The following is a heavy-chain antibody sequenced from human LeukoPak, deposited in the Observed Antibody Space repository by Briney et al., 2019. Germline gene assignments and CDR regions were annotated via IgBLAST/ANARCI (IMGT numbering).Heavy chain of an antibody. CDR3: AKVGYCSSTSCYWRGTYYFDY. V-gene: IGHV3-23*01. CDR2: ISGSGGST. D-gene: IGHD2-2*01. Sequence: GGSLRLSCAASGFTFSSYAMSWVRQAPGKGLEWVSAISGSGGSTYYADSVKGRFTISRDNSKSTLYLQMNSLRAEDTAVYYCAKVGYCSSTSCYWRGTYYFDYWGQGTLVTVSS. J-gene: IGHJ4*02. CDR1: GFTFSSYA.